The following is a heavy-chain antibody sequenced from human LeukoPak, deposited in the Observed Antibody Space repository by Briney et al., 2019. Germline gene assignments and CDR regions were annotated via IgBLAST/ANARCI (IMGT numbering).Heavy chain of an antibody. CDR2: MNPNSGAT. CDR3: ARGSEHFDLRGGPHYYYYYMDV. Sequence: ASVKVSCKATGYSFTSYDINWVRQAAGQGLEWMGWMNPNSGATGYAQKLQGRVTMTTDTSTSTAYMELRSLRSDDTAVYYCARGSEHFDLRGGPHYYYYYMDVWGKGTTVTVSS. CDR1: GYSFTSYD. V-gene: IGHV1-8*01. D-gene: IGHD3-3*02. J-gene: IGHJ6*03.